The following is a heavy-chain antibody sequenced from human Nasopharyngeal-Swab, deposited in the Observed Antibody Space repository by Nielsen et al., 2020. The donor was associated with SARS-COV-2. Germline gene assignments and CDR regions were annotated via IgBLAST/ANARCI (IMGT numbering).Heavy chain of an antibody. J-gene: IGHJ6*02. CDR1: GFTFSDYY. D-gene: IGHD3-3*02. CDR2: ISSSGSTI. Sequence: GESLKISCAASGFTFSDYYMSWIRQAPGKGLEWVSYISSSGSTIYCADSVKGRFTISRHNSKNTLYLQMNSLRAEDTAVYYCAREEGLLGKSSGMDVWGQGTTVTVSS. CDR3: AREEGLLGKSSGMDV. V-gene: IGHV3-11*01.